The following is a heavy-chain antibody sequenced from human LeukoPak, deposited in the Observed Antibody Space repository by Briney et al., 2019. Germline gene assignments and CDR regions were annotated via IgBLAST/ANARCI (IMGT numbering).Heavy chain of an antibody. D-gene: IGHD2-2*01. Sequence: GGSLRLSCAAAGFTFSSYAMSWVRQAPGKGLEWVSAISGSGGSTYYADSVKGRFTISRDNSKNTLYLQMNSLRAEDTAVYYCAKFIGDIVVVPAANTWGQGTLVTVSS. CDR2: ISGSGGST. V-gene: IGHV3-23*01. CDR3: AKFIGDIVVVPAANT. J-gene: IGHJ5*02. CDR1: GFTFSSYA.